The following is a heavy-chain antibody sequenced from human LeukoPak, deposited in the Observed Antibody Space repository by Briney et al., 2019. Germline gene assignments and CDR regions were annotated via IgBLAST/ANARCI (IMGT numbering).Heavy chain of an antibody. J-gene: IGHJ4*02. CDR1: GITFSSYA. Sequence: GGSLRLSCAGSGITFSSYAMHWVRQAPGKGLEYVSAISSDGGSTYYANSVKGRFIISRDNSKNTLYLQMGSLRAEDMAVYYCARGAHYYGSGSYYNEPLDYWGQGTLVTVSS. V-gene: IGHV3-64*01. CDR2: ISSDGGST. CDR3: ARGAHYYGSGSYYNEPLDY. D-gene: IGHD3-10*01.